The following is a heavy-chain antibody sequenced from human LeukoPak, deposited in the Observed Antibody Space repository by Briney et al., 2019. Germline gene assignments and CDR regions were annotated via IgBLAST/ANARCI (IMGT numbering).Heavy chain of an antibody. CDR2: ISYDGSNK. J-gene: IGHJ4*02. CDR3: AEDLPSKSGPDSGPGY. V-gene: IGHV3-30*18. Sequence: GRSLRISCAASGFTFSSYGMHWVRQAPGKGLEWVAVISYDGSNKYYADSVKGRFTISRDNSKNTLYLQMNSLRADVTAVYYCAEDLPSKSGPDSGPGYWGQATLVTVSS. CDR1: GFTFSSYG. D-gene: IGHD3-10*01.